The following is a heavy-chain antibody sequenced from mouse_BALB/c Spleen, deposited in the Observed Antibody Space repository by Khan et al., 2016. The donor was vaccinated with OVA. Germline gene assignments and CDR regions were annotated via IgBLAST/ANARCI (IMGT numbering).Heavy chain of an antibody. J-gene: IGHJ4*01. V-gene: IGHV9-4*02. CDR3: ARGGAAYYRNDGGAMDY. D-gene: IGHD2-14*01. Sequence: QIQLVQSGPELKKPGETVRISCKASGYTFTTAGMQWVQKMPGKGLKWIGWINTHSGVPKYAEDFKGRFVFSLETSVSTAYLQITNLKNEDTATYFCARGGAAYYRNDGGAMDYWGQGTSVTVSS. CDR1: GYTFTTAG. CDR2: INTHSGVP.